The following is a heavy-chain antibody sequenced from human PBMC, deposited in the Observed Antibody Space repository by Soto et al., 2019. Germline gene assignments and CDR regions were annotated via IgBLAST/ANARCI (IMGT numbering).Heavy chain of an antibody. V-gene: IGHV1-18*01. Sequence: GYTFTSYGISWVRQAPGQGLEWMGWINAYNGSTSYAQKFQGRVTMTRDTSTSTVYMELSSLRSEGTAVYYCARASTTVTVNWFDPWGQGTLVTVSS. D-gene: IGHD4-17*01. CDR3: ARASTTVTVNWFDP. CDR2: INAYNGST. J-gene: IGHJ5*02. CDR1: GYTFTSYG.